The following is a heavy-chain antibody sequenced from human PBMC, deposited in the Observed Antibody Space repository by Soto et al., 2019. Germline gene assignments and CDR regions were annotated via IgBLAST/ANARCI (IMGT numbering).Heavy chain of an antibody. D-gene: IGHD2-2*02. V-gene: IGHV3-49*03. CDR3: AKYTYTSRYSLFGMDV. J-gene: IGHJ6*02. Sequence: GGSLRLSCTTSGFTFSDYAISWFRQAPGKGLEWVGVIRSKAYGVKTDYSASVRGRFAISRDDSKSTAYLQMESVITEDTAVYFCAKYTYTSRYSLFGMDVWGHGTTVTVSS. CDR1: GFTFSDYA. CDR2: IRSKAYGVKT.